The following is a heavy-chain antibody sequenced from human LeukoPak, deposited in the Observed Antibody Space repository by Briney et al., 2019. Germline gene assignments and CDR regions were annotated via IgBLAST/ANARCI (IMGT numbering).Heavy chain of an antibody. CDR2: ISSSSSYI. D-gene: IGHD6-6*01. CDR1: GFTVSSNY. Sequence: GGSLRLSCAASGFTVSSNYMSWVRQAPGKGLEWVSSISSSSSYIYNADSVKGRFTISRDNAKNSLYLQMNSLRAEDTAVYYCARDSSSGGANFDYWGQGTLVTVSS. V-gene: IGHV3-21*01. J-gene: IGHJ4*02. CDR3: ARDSSSGGANFDY.